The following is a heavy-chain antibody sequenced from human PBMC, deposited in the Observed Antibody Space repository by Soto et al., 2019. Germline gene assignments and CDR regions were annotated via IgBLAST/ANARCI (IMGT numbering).Heavy chain of an antibody. CDR3: ARDYGSSYYYYYGMDV. CDR1: GFTFSSYG. D-gene: IGHD6-6*01. V-gene: IGHV3-33*01. CDR2: IWYDGSNK. J-gene: IGHJ6*02. Sequence: QVQLVESGGGVVQPGRSLRLSCAASGFTFSSYGMHWVRQAPGKGLEWVAVIWYDGSNKYYADFVKGRFTISRDNSKNTLYLQMNSLRAEDTAVYYCARDYGSSYYYYYGMDVWGQGTTVTVSS.